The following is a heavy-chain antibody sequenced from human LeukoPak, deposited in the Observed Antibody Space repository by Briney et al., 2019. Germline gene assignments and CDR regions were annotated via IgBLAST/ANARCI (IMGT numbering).Heavy chain of an antibody. Sequence: GSSLRLSCAASGFTFSSYGMHWVRHAPRKGLEWAAVIWYDGSNKYYADSVKGRFTISRDTPKNTLSPQMNSVRCEDTDVYLCAKSSAGCIGVDYWGRGTLVTFSS. CDR2: IWYDGSNK. CDR3: AKSSAGCIGVDY. V-gene: IGHV3-33*06. D-gene: IGHD2-15*01. J-gene: IGHJ4*02. CDR1: GFTFSSYG.